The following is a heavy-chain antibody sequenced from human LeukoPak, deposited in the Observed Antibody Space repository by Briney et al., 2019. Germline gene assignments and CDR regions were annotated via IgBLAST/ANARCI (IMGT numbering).Heavy chain of an antibody. D-gene: IGHD6-19*01. V-gene: IGHV4-59*13. J-gene: IGHJ4*02. CDR2: IYYSGST. Sequence: SETLSLTCTVSGGSISSYYWSWIRQPPGKGLEWIGYIYYSGSTNYNPSLKSRVTISVDTSKNQFSLKLSSVTAADAAVYYCARAVAGVETFDYWGQGTLVTVSS. CDR1: GGSISSYY. CDR3: ARAVAGVETFDY.